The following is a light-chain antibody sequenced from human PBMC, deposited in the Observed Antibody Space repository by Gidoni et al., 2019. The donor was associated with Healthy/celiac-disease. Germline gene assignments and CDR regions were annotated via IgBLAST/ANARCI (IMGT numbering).Light chain of an antibody. CDR1: QDISNY. Sequence: DIQMTPSPSSLSASVGDRVTITCQASQDISNYLNWYQQKPGKAPKLLIYDASNLETGVPSRFSGSGSGTDFTFTISSLQPEDIATYYCQQYDNLSTWTFGQGTKVEIK. V-gene: IGKV1-33*01. J-gene: IGKJ1*01. CDR3: QQYDNLSTWT. CDR2: DAS.